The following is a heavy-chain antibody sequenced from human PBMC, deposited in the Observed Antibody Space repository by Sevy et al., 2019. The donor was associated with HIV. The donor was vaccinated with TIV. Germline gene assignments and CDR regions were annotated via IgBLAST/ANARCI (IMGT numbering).Heavy chain of an antibody. D-gene: IGHD6-6*01. J-gene: IGHJ6*02. CDR1: GFSFGDYA. CDR3: AKDNRPATMSNSSYYYYYGMDV. Sequence: GGSLRLSCAASGFSFGDYAMHWVRQAPGKGLEWVSGISWNSVSLDYADSVKGRFTISRDNAKNSLFFQMNRLRSEDTALYYCAKDNRPATMSNSSYYYYYGMDVWGQGTTVTVSS. CDR2: ISWNSVSL. V-gene: IGHV3-9*01.